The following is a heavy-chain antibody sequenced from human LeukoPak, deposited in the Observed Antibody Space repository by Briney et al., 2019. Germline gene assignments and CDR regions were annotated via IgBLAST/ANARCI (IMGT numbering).Heavy chain of an antibody. V-gene: IGHV4-59*12. CDR3: ARKGGGQLVNTRRWFDP. J-gene: IGHJ5*02. Sequence: SETLSLTCTVSGGSISSYYWSWIRQPPGKGLEWIGEIYHSGSTNYNPSLKSRVTISVDKSKNQFSLKLSSVTAADTAVYYCARKGGGQLVNTRRWFDPWGQGTLVTVSS. CDR2: IYHSGST. D-gene: IGHD6-6*01. CDR1: GGSISSYY.